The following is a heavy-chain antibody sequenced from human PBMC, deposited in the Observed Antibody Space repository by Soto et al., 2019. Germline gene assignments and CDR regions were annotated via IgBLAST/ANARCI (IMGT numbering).Heavy chain of an antibody. D-gene: IGHD6-13*01. J-gene: IGHJ3*02. V-gene: IGHV5-51*01. CDR3: ARPSLYSSSWYGAFDM. Sequence: PGESLKISCKGSGYSFTTYWIGWVRQKPGKGLEWMGIIHPGDSETGYSPSFQGQVTISADKSISTAYLQWSSLMASDTAIYYCARPSLYSSSWYGAFDMWGQGTMVTVSS. CDR1: GYSFTTYW. CDR2: IHPGDSET.